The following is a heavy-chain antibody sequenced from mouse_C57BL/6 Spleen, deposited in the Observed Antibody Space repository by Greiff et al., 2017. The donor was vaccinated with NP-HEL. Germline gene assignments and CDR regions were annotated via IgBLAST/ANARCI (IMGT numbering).Heavy chain of an antibody. J-gene: IGHJ1*03. Sequence: VKLQESGPGLVQPSQSLSITCTVSGFSLTSYGVHWVRQSPGKGLEWLGVIWRGGSTDYNAAFMSRLSITKDNSKSQVFFKMNSLQADDTAIYYCAKNPYGSSYGWYFDVWGTGTTVTVSS. D-gene: IGHD1-1*01. V-gene: IGHV2-5*01. CDR1: GFSLTSYG. CDR2: IWRGGST. CDR3: AKNPYGSSYGWYFDV.